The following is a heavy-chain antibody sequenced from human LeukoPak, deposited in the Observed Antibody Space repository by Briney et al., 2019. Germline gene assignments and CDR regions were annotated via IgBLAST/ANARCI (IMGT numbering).Heavy chain of an antibody. D-gene: IGHD1-1*01. CDR2: INPNSGNT. CDR3: ARGPPTAQYFQH. CDR1: GYTFTTYD. J-gene: IGHJ1*01. Sequence: ASVKVSCKASGYTFTTYDINWVRQATGQGLEWMGWINPNSGNTGYAQKFQGRVTITRNTSISTVYMELSSLRSEDTAVYYCARGPPTAQYFQHWGQGTLVTVSS. V-gene: IGHV1-8*03.